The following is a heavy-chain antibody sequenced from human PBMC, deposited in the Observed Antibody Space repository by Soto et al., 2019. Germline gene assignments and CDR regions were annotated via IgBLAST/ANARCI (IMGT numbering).Heavy chain of an antibody. J-gene: IGHJ6*02. V-gene: IGHV3-74*01. D-gene: IGHD2-2*01. Sequence: EVQLVESGGGLVQPGGSLRLSCAASGFTFSSNWMHWVRQGPGKGLVWVSRIDADGSGTSYADSVKGRFTISRDNAKNTRYLQMNSLRADDTAVYYCVRDPDIVVVPAAVDAMDVWGQGTTVTVSS. CDR2: IDADGSGT. CDR3: VRDPDIVVVPAAVDAMDV. CDR1: GFTFSSNW.